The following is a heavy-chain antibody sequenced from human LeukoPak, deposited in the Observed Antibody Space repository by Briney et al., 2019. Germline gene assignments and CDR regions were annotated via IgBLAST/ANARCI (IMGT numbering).Heavy chain of an antibody. CDR3: ARVAGWHWFDP. CDR2: IRPSGDNT. V-gene: IGHV3-23*01. CDR1: GFSFSTYW. Sequence: GGSLRLSCAASGFSFSTYWMAWVRQAPGRGLEWVSSIRPSGDNTYYGDSVKGRFTISRDNSKNTVYLQMNNMRVDDTAVYYCARVAGWHWFDPWGQGTLVTVSS. J-gene: IGHJ5*02. D-gene: IGHD6-19*01.